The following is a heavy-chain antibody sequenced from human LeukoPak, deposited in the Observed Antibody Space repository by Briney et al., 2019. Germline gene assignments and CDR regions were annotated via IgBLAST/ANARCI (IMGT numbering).Heavy chain of an antibody. V-gene: IGHV4-59*08. CDR2: IHYSGST. J-gene: IGHJ4*02. CDR1: GGSISSYY. D-gene: IGHD2-15*01. CDR3: ARHQGYCSGGSCSTHFDY. Sequence: SETLSLTCTVSGGSISSYYWSWIRQPPGEGLEWIGYIHYSGSTNYNPSLKSRVTISVDTSKNQFSLKLSSVTAADTAVYYCARHQGYCSGGSCSTHFDYWGQGTLVTVSS.